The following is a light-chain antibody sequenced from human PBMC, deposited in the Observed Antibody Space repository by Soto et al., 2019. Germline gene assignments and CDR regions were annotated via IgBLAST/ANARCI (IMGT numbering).Light chain of an antibody. CDR2: TNN. CDR1: TSNIGSNP. Sequence: VLTQPPSVSGTPGQTVTISCSGSTSNIGSNPVNWYQQLPGTAPRLLISTNNQRPSGVPDRFSGSRSGTSASLAISGLQSEDEADYYCAAWDDRLNGPSYVFGTGTKVTVL. CDR3: AAWDDRLNGPSYV. J-gene: IGLJ1*01. V-gene: IGLV1-44*01.